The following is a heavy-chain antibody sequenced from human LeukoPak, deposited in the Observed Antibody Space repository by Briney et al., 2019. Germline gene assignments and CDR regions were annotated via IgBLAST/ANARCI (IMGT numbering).Heavy chain of an antibody. J-gene: IGHJ4*02. Sequence: GGTLRLSCAASGFTFSSYGMTWVRQAPGKGLEWVSIISSGSSAIFSADALKGRFTISRDDAKNLLYLDMNSLRAEDTAVYYCARGHTAVTRHFDFWGQGTLVTVSS. CDR2: ISSGSSAI. CDR3: ARGHTAVTRHFDF. V-gene: IGHV3-21*01. D-gene: IGHD4-17*01. CDR1: GFTFSSYG.